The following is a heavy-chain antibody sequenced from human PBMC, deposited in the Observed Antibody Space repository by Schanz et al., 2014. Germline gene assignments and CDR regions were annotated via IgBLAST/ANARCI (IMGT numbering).Heavy chain of an antibody. Sequence: QVQLVESGGGVVQPGRSLRLSCAGSGFSFSDYGMHWVRQAPGRGLEWVAVISYHGSERYYADSVKGRFTISRDNSKNTLYLQMNSLRTEDTAVYFCAKSYEKRGEEGGEDWGQGTLVNASS. CDR1: GFSFSDYG. D-gene: IGHD3-16*01. CDR3: AKSYEKRGEEGGED. CDR2: ISYHGSER. V-gene: IGHV3-30*18. J-gene: IGHJ4*02.